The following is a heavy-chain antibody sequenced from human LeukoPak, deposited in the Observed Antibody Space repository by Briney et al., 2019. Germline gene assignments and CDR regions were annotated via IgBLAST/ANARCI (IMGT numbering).Heavy chain of an antibody. CDR2: IYYSGST. CDR1: GGSISSGGYS. CDR3: AGDPRYYYGSGSFDY. Sequence: SETLSLTCAVSGGSISSGGYSWSWIRQPPGKGLEWIGYIYYSGSTYYNPSLKSRVTISVDTSKNQFSLKLSSVTAADTAVYYCAGDPRYYYGSGSFDYWGQGTLVTVSS. J-gene: IGHJ4*02. V-gene: IGHV4-30-4*07. D-gene: IGHD3-10*01.